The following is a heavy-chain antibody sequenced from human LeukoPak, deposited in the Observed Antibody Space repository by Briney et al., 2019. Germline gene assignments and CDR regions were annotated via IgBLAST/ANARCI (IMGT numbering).Heavy chain of an antibody. CDR3: ARDTKYAFDN. D-gene: IGHD2-2*01. V-gene: IGHV3-48*01. J-gene: IGHJ4*02. CDR1: GFTFSRYS. CDR2: IGISSCNT. Sequence: PGGSLTLSCAASGFTFSRYSMNWVRQAPGKGLEWLSYIGISSCNTKYADPVKGRFTIYGDKAKNSVYLQMNSLRVEDTAVYYCARDTKYAFDNWGQGTLVTVSS.